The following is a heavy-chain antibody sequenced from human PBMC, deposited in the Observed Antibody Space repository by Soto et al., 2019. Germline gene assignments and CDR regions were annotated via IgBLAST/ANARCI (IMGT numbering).Heavy chain of an antibody. Sequence: PGESLKISCKGSGYSFTSYWIGWVRQMPGKGLEWMGIIYPGDSDTRYSPSFQGQVTISADKSISTAYLQWSSLKASDTAMYYCASLRYCSSTSCSHFDYWGQGTLVTVPS. CDR2: IYPGDSDT. J-gene: IGHJ4*02. CDR3: ASLRYCSSTSCSHFDY. D-gene: IGHD2-2*01. CDR1: GYSFTSYW. V-gene: IGHV5-51*01.